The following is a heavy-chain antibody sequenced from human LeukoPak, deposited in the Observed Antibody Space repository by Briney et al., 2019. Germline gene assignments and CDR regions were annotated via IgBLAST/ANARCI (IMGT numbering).Heavy chain of an antibody. J-gene: IGHJ4*02. Sequence: ASVKVSCKASGGTFSSYAISWVRQAPGQGLEWMGWINPNSGGTNYAQKFQGRVTMTRDTSISTAYMELSRLRSDDTAVYYCARGADYYGSGSREIFDYWGQGTLVTVSS. CDR1: GGTFSSYA. CDR2: INPNSGGT. D-gene: IGHD3-10*01. CDR3: ARGADYYGSGSREIFDY. V-gene: IGHV1-2*02.